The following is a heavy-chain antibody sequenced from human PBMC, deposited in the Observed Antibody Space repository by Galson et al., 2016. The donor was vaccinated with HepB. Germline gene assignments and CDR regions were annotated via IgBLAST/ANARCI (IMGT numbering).Heavy chain of an antibody. CDR1: GFNFHDYA. V-gene: IGHV3-9*01. D-gene: IGHD3-3*01. CDR3: AKHITIFGVVPRHAFDV. Sequence: SLRLSCAASGFNFHDYAMHWVRQPPGRGLEWVSSVTWNSGSITYADSVKGRFTISRDNAKNSLYLHMTNLRPEDTALYYCAKHITIFGVVPRHAFDVWGQGTMCPVSS. CDR2: VTWNSGSI. J-gene: IGHJ3*01.